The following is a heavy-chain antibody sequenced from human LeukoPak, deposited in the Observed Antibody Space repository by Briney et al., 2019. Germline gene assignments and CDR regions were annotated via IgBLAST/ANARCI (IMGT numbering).Heavy chain of an antibody. D-gene: IGHD2-8*01. Sequence: GGSLRLSCAASGFTFSSYWTSWVRQAPGKGLEWVANIKQDGSEKYYVDSVKGRFTISRDNAKNSLYLQMNSLRAEDTAVYYCARDGYCTNGVCYTGYFDYWGQGTLVTVSS. CDR1: GFTFSSYW. V-gene: IGHV3-7*01. J-gene: IGHJ4*02. CDR3: ARDGYCTNGVCYTGYFDY. CDR2: IKQDGSEK.